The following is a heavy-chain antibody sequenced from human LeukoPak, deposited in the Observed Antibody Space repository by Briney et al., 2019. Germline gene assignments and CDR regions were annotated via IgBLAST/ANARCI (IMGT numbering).Heavy chain of an antibody. J-gene: IGHJ5*02. CDR1: GGTFSSYA. Sequence: SVKVSCKASGGTFSSYAISWVRQAPGQGLEWMGGIIPIFGTANYAQKFQGRVTITADESTSTAYMELSSLRSEDTAVYYCASWAQPAILTGFRSFDPWGQGTLVTVSS. CDR3: ASWAQPAILTGFRSFDP. V-gene: IGHV1-69*01. D-gene: IGHD3-9*01. CDR2: IIPIFGTA.